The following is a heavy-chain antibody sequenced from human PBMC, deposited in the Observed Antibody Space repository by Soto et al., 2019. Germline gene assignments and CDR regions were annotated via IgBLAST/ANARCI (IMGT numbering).Heavy chain of an antibody. CDR2: ISAYNGNT. D-gene: IGHD5-18*01. CDR3: ARDRGGYSYGYGGDPGDY. J-gene: IGHJ4*02. V-gene: IGHV1-18*01. Sequence: QVQLVQSGAEVKKPGASVKVSCKASGYTFTSYGISWVRQSPGQGLEWMGWISAYNGNTNYAQKLQGRVTMTTDTATSTAYMELRSLRSDDTAVYYCARDRGGYSYGYGGDPGDYWGQGTLVTVSS. CDR1: GYTFTSYG.